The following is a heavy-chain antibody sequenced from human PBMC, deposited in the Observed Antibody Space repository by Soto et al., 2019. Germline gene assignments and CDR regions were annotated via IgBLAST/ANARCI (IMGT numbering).Heavy chain of an antibody. J-gene: IGHJ6*02. CDR2: IIPLSGTA. V-gene: IGHV1-69*06. D-gene: IGHD3-3*01. Sequence: SVKVSCKASGGTFSSYAINWVRQAPRQGLEWMGGIIPLSGTANYAQKFQGRVTITADKSTSTAYMELSSPRSEDTAVYYCARAPGKYDFWSPYGMDVWGQGTTVTVSS. CDR3: ARAPGKYDFWSPYGMDV. CDR1: GGTFSSYA.